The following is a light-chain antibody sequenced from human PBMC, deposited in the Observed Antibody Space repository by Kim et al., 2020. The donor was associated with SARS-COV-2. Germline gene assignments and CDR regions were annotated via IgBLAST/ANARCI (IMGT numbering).Light chain of an antibody. CDR3: NSRDSSGNFVV. CDR1: SLRSYY. V-gene: IGLV3-19*01. J-gene: IGLJ2*01. CDR2: GKN. Sequence: SSELTQDTAVSVALGQTVRITCQGDSLRSYYASWYQQKPGQAPVLVIYGKNNRPSGIPDRFSGSSSGNTASLTITGAQAEDEADYYCNSRDSSGNFVVFG.